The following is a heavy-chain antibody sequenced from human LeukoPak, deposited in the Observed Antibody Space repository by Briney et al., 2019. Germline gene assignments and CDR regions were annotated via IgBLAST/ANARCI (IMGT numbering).Heavy chain of an antibody. CDR2: IYGGGNT. V-gene: IGHV3-53*01. CDR1: GFTFSSYW. Sequence: GGSLRLSCAASGFTFSSYWMSWVRQAPGKGLEWVSIIYGGGNTYYADSVKGRFTISRDNSKNTLYVQMNSLRAEDTAVYYCARMSQGAFDIWGQGTMVTVSS. CDR3: ARMSQGAFDI. J-gene: IGHJ3*02.